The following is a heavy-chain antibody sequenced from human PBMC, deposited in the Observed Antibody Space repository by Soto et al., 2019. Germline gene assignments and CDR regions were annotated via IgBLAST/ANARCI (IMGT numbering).Heavy chain of an antibody. CDR3: AKLRLQDPDAFDI. V-gene: IGHV3-30*18. J-gene: IGHJ3*02. Sequence: GGSLRLSCAASGFTFSSYGMHWVRQAPGKGLEWVAVISYDGSNKYYADSVKGRFTISRDNSKNTLYLQMNSLRAEDTAVYYCAKLRLQDPDAFDIWGQGTMVTVSS. D-gene: IGHD4-4*01. CDR1: GFTFSSYG. CDR2: ISYDGSNK.